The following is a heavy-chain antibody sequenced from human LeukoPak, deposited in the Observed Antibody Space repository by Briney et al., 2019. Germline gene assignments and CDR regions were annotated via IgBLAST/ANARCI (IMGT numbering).Heavy chain of an antibody. Sequence: GESLRISCKGSGYRFTSYWISWVRPMPGKGLEWMGRIDPTDSYTNNSPAFEGHVTISADKSTATVYLQWSSLKASDTAMYYCARARNWNDVVCFYYGGRGPVVTVSS. D-gene: IGHD1-1*01. CDR1: GYRFTSYW. CDR3: ARARNWNDVVCFYY. CDR2: IDPTDSYT. V-gene: IGHV5-10-1*01. J-gene: IGHJ4*01.